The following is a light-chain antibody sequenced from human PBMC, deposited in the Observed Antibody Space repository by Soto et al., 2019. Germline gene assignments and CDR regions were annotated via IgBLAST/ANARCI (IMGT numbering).Light chain of an antibody. J-gene: IGKJ3*01. CDR1: QVISNY. V-gene: IGKV1-27*01. Sequence: DIQMTQSPSSLSASVGDRVTITCRASQVISNYLAWYQQKPGKVPKLLLYAASTLQSGVPARFSGSGSGRDFTLSISSRQPEDVATYYCQKYNYSPKTFGRGTKVDIK. CDR2: AAS. CDR3: QKYNYSPKT.